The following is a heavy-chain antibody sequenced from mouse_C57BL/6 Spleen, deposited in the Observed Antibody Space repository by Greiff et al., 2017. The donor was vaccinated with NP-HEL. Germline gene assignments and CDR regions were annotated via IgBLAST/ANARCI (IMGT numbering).Heavy chain of an antibody. D-gene: IGHD4-1*01. V-gene: IGHV1-64*01. CDR3: ARSTPGDYFDY. J-gene: IGHJ2*01. Sequence: QVQLQQPGAELVKPGASVKLSCKASGYTFTSYWMHWVKQRPGQGLEWIGMIHPNSGSTNYNEKFKSKATLTVDKSSSTAYMQLSSLTSEDSAVYYCARSTPGDYFDYWGQGTTLTVSS. CDR1: GYTFTSYW. CDR2: IHPNSGST.